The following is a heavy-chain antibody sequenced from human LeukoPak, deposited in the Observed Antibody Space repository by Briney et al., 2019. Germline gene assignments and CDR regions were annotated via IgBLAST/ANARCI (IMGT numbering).Heavy chain of an antibody. CDR1: GFTFNSYA. Sequence: GGSLRLSCAASGFTFNSYAMYWVRQAPGKGLEWVSGIFGSGGSSHYADSVKGRSTTSRDNSKNTVYLQMNSLRPEDTAVYYCAKTTTGYSSGRYPGWPVDYWGQGTLVTVSS. J-gene: IGHJ4*02. CDR3: AKTTTGYSSGRYPGWPVDY. D-gene: IGHD6-19*01. V-gene: IGHV3-23*01. CDR2: IFGSGGSS.